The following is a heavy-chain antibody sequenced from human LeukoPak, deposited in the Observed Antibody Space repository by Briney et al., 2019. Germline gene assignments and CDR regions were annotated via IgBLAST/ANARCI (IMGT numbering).Heavy chain of an antibody. J-gene: IGHJ4*02. CDR1: GGSFSGYY. CDR2: INHSGST. CDR3: ARGLRYGDKYDY. Sequence: PSETLSITCAVYGGSFSGYYWSWIRQPPGKGLEWIGEINHSGSTNYNPSLKSRVTISVDTSKNQFSLKLSSVTAADTAVYYCARGLRYGDKYDYWGQGTLVTVSS. D-gene: IGHD4-23*01. V-gene: IGHV4-34*01.